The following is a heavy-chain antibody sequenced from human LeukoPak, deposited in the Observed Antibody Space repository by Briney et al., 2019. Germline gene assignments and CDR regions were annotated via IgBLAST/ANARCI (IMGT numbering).Heavy chain of an antibody. D-gene: IGHD1-14*01. J-gene: IGHJ5*02. CDR1: GGSISSNNW. CDR2: ISHGGST. Sequence: SGTLSLTCAVSGGSISSNNWWNWVRQPPGKGLEWIGEISHGGSTIYNPSLKSRVIISVDTSKNQFSLKLSSVTAADTAVYYCARDGRRAGWFDPWGQGTLVTVAS. V-gene: IGHV4-4*02. CDR3: ARDGRRAGWFDP.